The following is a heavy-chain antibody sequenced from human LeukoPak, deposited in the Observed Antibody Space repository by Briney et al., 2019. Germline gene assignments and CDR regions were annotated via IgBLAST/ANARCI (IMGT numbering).Heavy chain of an antibody. CDR3: AKGADSSGWYSVAYYYMDV. Sequence: GRTLSLSSAASGFTFSSYGMSWVSQAPGRGLEWVSATSGSDGSTYYADSVKGRFTISRDNSKNTLYLQMNSLRAEDTAVYYCAKGADSSGWYSVAYYYMDVWGKGTTVTISS. CDR1: GFTFSSYG. V-gene: IGHV3-23*01. J-gene: IGHJ6*03. CDR2: TSGSDGST. D-gene: IGHD6-19*01.